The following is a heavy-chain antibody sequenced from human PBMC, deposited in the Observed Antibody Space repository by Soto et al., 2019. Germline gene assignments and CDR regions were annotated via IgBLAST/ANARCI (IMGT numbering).Heavy chain of an antibody. Sequence: QLQLVESGGGVVQPGRSLRLSCAASGFTFSLYGMHWVRQAPGKGLEWVAVTSYDGSNKFYADSVKGRFTISRDNSKNTLYLEMNSLRPEDTAVYFCAKDSGYNGCDVYDYYYGMDVWGQGTTVTFSS. V-gene: IGHV3-30*18. D-gene: IGHD5-12*01. CDR1: GFTFSLYG. J-gene: IGHJ6*02. CDR3: AKDSGYNGCDVYDYYYGMDV. CDR2: TSYDGSNK.